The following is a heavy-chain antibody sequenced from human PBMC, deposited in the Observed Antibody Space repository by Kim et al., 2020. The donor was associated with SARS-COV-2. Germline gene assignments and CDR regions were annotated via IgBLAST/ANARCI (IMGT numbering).Heavy chain of an antibody. Sequence: YADSVKGRFTISRDNSKSTLSLQLNSLRDEDTAIYYCARDTSDSTGYFAYWGQGTLVTVSS. J-gene: IGHJ4*02. D-gene: IGHD3-22*01. CDR3: ARDTSDSTGYFAY. V-gene: IGHV3-30*01.